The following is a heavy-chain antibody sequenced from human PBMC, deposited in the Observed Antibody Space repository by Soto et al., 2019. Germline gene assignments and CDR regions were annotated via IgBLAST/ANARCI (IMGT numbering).Heavy chain of an antibody. V-gene: IGHV3-74*01. CDR1: GFTLTNSW. Sequence: EVQLVESGGGLVQPGGSLRLSCAASGFTLTNSWMHWVRQAPGKGLVWVSRINSNGRSITYSDSVKGRFTISRDNATNTLYLQMNRLRADDTAVYYCARGGAARAYYYYGMDVWGQGTTVTVSS. CDR2: INSNGRSI. D-gene: IGHD6-6*01. CDR3: ARGGAARAYYYYGMDV. J-gene: IGHJ6*02.